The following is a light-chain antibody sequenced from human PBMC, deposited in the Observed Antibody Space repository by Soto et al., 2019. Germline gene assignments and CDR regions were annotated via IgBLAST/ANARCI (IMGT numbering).Light chain of an antibody. CDR1: QTVRNNY. CDR3: QQRSNWPWT. Sequence: EFVWTQSPGSRSFCPWGRATLSCRASQTVRNNYLAWYQQKPGQAPRLLIYDASNRATGIPARFSGSGSGTDFTLTISSLEPEDFAVYYCQQRSNWPWTFGQGTKVDIK. J-gene: IGKJ1*01. V-gene: IGKV3-11*01. CDR2: DAS.